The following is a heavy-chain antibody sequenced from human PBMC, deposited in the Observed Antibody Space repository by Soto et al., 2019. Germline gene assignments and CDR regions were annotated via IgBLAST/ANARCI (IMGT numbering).Heavy chain of an antibody. Sequence: ASVKVSCKASGYTFTSYDINWVRQATGQGLEWMGWMNPNSGNTAYAQKFLGRVTMTRNTFISAAYMELSSLRSEDTAVYYCARERTRGFDPWGQGTLVTVSS. CDR2: MNPNSGNT. J-gene: IGHJ5*02. V-gene: IGHV1-8*01. CDR3: ARERTRGFDP. CDR1: GYTFTSYD.